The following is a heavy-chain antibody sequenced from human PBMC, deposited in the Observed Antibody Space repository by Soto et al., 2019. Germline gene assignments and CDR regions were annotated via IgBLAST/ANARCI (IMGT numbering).Heavy chain of an antibody. CDR2: MQHTGNT. J-gene: IGHJ5*02. CDR1: GASIRSYH. Sequence: QVQLQESGPGLVKPSETLSLTCAVSGASIRSYHWSWIRQPAGKGLEWIGRMQHTGNTNYNPSLKGRVTMSVDTSKNQISLKMTSVTAADTAVYFCAKDVSSRRWFDPWGQGILVIVSS. CDR3: AKDVSSRRWFDP. V-gene: IGHV4-4*07.